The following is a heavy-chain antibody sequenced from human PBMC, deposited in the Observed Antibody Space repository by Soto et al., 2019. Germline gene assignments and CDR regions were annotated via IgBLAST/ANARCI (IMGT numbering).Heavy chain of an antibody. J-gene: IGHJ4*02. CDR3: ARDSPSRQYCGGDCYSYYFDY. CDR1: GGSISSGGYY. Sequence: QVQLQESGPGLVKPSQTLSLTCTVSGGSISSGGYYWSWIRQHPGKGLEWIGYIYYSGSTYYNPSLKSRVTISVDTSKNQFSLKLSSVTSAAPAVYYCARDSPSRQYCGGDCYSYYFDYWGQGTLVTVSS. CDR2: IYYSGST. D-gene: IGHD2-21*01. V-gene: IGHV4-31*03.